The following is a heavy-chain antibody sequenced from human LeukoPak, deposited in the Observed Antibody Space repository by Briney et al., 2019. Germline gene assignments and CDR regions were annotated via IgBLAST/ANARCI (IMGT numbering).Heavy chain of an antibody. CDR3: ARDQLAAAGWGLIDY. D-gene: IGHD6-13*01. V-gene: IGHV3-30-3*01. CDR2: ISYDGSNK. J-gene: IGHJ4*02. Sequence: PGGSLRLSCVVSGFTFNRCWMNWVRQAPGKGLEWVAVISYDGSNKYYADSVKGRFTISRDNSKNTLYLQMNSLRAEDTAVYYCARDQLAAAGWGLIDYWGQGTLVTVSS. CDR1: GFTFNRCW.